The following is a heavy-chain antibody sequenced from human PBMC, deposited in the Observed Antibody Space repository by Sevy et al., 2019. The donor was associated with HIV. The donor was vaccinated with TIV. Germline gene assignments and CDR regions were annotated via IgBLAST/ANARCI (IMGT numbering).Heavy chain of an antibody. Sequence: GGSLRLSCAASGFTFSSYAMSWVRQAPGKGLEWVSAISGSGGSTYYADSVKGRFTISRDNSKNTLYLQMNSLRAEDTVVYYCAKASVVVVAATHDYWGQGTLVTVSS. V-gene: IGHV3-23*01. CDR3: AKASVVVVAATHDY. D-gene: IGHD2-15*01. CDR1: GFTFSSYA. CDR2: ISGSGGST. J-gene: IGHJ4*02.